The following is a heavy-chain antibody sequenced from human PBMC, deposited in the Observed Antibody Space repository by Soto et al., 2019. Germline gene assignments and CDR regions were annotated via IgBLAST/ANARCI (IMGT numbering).Heavy chain of an antibody. V-gene: IGHV3-23*01. J-gene: IGHJ5*02. CDR1: GFTFSGYA. CDR2: ISGSGGST. CDR3: AKDQREAAAGTALEP. D-gene: IGHD6-13*01. Sequence: PGGSLRLSCAASGFTFSGYAMSWVRQAPGKGLEWVSAISGSGGSTYYADSVKGRFTISRDNSKNTLYLQMNSLRAEDTAVYYCAKDQREAAAGTALEPWGQGTLVTVSS.